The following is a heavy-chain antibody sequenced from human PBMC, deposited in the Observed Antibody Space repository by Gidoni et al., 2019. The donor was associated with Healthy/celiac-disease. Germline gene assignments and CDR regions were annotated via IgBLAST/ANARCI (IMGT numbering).Heavy chain of an antibody. CDR2: IYYSGST. CDR3: ARVHGSGSYIDY. Sequence: QLQLQESGPGLEKPSQTLSLTSTVSGGSISSGGYYWSWIRQHPGQGLEWSGYIYYSGSTYYNPTLKSRVTISVDTSKIQFSLKLSSVTAADTAVYYCARVHGSGSYIDYWGQGTLVTVSS. J-gene: IGHJ4*02. D-gene: IGHD3-10*01. V-gene: IGHV4-31*03. CDR1: GGSISSGGYY.